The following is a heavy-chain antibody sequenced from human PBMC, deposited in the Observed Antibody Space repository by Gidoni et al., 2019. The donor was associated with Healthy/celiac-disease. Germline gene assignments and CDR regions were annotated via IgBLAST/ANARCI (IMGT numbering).Heavy chain of an antibody. V-gene: IGHV3-21*01. CDR2: MSSSSSYI. J-gene: IGHJ4*02. CDR1: GFTFSSYS. Sequence: EVQLVESGGGLVKPGGSLRLSCAASGFTFSSYSMNWVRQAPGKGLEWFSSMSSSSSYIYYADSVKGRFTISRDNAKNSLYLQMNSLRAEDTAVYYCARVSWGDILTGQTSGSDYWGQGTLVTVSS. CDR3: ARVSWGDILTGQTSGSDY. D-gene: IGHD3-9*01.